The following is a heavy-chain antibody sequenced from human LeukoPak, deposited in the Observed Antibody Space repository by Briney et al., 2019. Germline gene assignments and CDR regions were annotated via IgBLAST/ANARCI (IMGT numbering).Heavy chain of an antibody. CDR3: AKGISPLDY. CDR1: GFTFSTYA. Sequence: GGSLRLSCTASGFTFSTYAMSWVRQAPGKGLEWVSGISDSGGSTYYADSVKGQFTISRDNSKNTLFLQMSSLRAEDTAVYYCAKGISPLDYWGQGTLVTVSS. J-gene: IGHJ4*02. D-gene: IGHD2-15*01. CDR2: ISDSGGST. V-gene: IGHV3-23*01.